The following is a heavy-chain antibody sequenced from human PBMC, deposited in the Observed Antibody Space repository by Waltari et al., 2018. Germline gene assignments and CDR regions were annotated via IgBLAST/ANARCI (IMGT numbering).Heavy chain of an antibody. CDR3: ARPLYYYDSSGYFA. J-gene: IGHJ5*02. CDR1: GGSISGYY. CDR2: INHSGST. D-gene: IGHD3-22*01. Sequence: QVQLQQWGAGLLKPSETLSLTCAVYGGSISGYYWSWIRQPPGKGLEWIGEINHSGSTNYNPSLKSRVTISVDTSKNQFSLKLSSVTAADTAVYYCARPLYYYDSSGYFAWGQGTLVTVSS. V-gene: IGHV4-34*01.